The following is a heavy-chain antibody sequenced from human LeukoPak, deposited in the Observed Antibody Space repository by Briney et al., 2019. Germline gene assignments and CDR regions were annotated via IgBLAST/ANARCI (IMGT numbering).Heavy chain of an antibody. D-gene: IGHD3-22*01. Sequence: PGGSLRLSCAASGFTFSSYAMSWVRQAPGKGLEWVSAISGSGGSTYYADSVKGRFTISRDNSKNTLYLQMNSLRAEDTAVYYCAKFETYYYDSSGYIHDYWGQGTLVTVSS. V-gene: IGHV3-23*01. CDR2: ISGSGGST. J-gene: IGHJ4*02. CDR1: GFTFSSYA. CDR3: AKFETYYYDSSGYIHDY.